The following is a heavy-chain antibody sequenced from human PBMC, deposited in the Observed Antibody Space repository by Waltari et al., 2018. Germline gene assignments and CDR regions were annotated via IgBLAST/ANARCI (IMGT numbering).Heavy chain of an antibody. V-gene: IGHV1-2*02. CDR1: GYSFTDYY. J-gene: IGHJ5*02. D-gene: IGHD3-9*01. Sequence: QVHLVQSGGEVQKPGASVKVSCKASGYSFTDYYIHWVRQAPGQGLEWMGWINTNRSATNYAQKLQDRVTVTRDTTSSTAYMELSSLTSGETAVYYCARVPIFDWLVSGFDLWGQGTLVTVSS. CDR3: ARVPIFDWLVSGFDL. CDR2: INTNRSAT.